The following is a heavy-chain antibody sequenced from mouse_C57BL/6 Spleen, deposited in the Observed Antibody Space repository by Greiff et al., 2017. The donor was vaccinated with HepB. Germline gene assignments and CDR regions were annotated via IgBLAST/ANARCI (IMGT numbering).Heavy chain of an antibody. J-gene: IGHJ2*01. CDR1: GFSLTSYG. CDR2: IWSGGST. Sequence: VMLVESGPGLVQPSQCLSITCTVSGFSLTSYGVHWVRQSPGKGLEWLGVIWSGGSTDYNAAFISRLSISKENSKSQAYFKMNSLQADDTSIYYCARSDDYDVPYFDYWGQGTTRTVSS. V-gene: IGHV2-2*01. CDR3: ARSDDYDVPYFDY. D-gene: IGHD2-4*01.